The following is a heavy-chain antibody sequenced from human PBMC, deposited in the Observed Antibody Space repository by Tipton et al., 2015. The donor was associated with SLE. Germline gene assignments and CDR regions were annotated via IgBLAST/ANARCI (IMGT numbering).Heavy chain of an antibody. CDR2: IYFRGTT. D-gene: IGHD6-19*01. CDR3: ARYNSPSWFDP. Sequence: TLSLTCTVSGGSLSNYYWSWIRQAAGEGLEWIGRIYFRGTTNHNLSLGSRVTMSVDTSKKQFSLKLTSVTAADTAVYYCARYNSPSWFDPWGQGNLVTVSS. V-gene: IGHV4-4*07. J-gene: IGHJ5*02. CDR1: GGSLSNYY.